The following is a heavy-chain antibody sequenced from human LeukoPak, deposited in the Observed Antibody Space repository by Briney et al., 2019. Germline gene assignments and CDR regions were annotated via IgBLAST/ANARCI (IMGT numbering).Heavy chain of an antibody. Sequence: ASVKVSCKASGGTFSSYAISWVRQAPGQGLEWMGGIIPIFGTANYAQKFQGRVTITADESTSTAYMELSSLRSEDTAVYYCAAQLERRVGYYYYYYMDVWGKGTTVTVSS. CDR3: AAQLERRVGYYYYYYMDV. CDR2: IIPIFGTA. CDR1: GGTFSSYA. V-gene: IGHV1-69*13. D-gene: IGHD1-1*01. J-gene: IGHJ6*03.